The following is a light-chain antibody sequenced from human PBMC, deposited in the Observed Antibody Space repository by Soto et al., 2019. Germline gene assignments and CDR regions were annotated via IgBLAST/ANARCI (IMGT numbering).Light chain of an antibody. CDR1: QSISSNY. Sequence: EIVLTQSPGTLSLSPGERATLSCRASQSISSNYVAWYQQKPGQAPRLLIYGVSSRATGIPERFSGSGSGTDFTLTISRLEPEDVAVYFCQQYGGSRAFGQGTKVE. CDR2: GVS. J-gene: IGKJ1*01. CDR3: QQYGGSRA. V-gene: IGKV3-20*01.